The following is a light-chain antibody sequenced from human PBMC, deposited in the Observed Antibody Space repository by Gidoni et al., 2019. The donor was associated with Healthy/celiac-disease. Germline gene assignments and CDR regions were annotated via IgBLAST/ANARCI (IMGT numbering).Light chain of an antibody. Sequence: DIQMTQSPSSLSAPVGDRVTITCRASQSISSYLNWYQQKPGKAPKLLIYAASSLQSGVPSRFSGSGSGKDFTLTISSLQPEDFATYYCQQSYSTPRTFGQGTKVEIK. CDR2: AAS. J-gene: IGKJ1*01. CDR3: QQSYSTPRT. V-gene: IGKV1-39*01. CDR1: QSISSY.